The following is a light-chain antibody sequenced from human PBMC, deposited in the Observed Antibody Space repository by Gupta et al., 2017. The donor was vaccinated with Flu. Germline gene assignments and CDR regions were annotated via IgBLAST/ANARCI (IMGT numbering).Light chain of an antibody. CDR2: AAS. CDR3: QQSLKAPLT. Sequence: DIQMTQSPSSLSASVGDRVTITCRASQSINTYLNWYQQKVGQAPRLLIFAASSLQGGVPSRFSGSGSGTDFTLTISRLQPEDFATYYCQQSLKAPLTFGGWTKVEIK. CDR1: QSINTY. J-gene: IGKJ4*01. V-gene: IGKV1-39*01.